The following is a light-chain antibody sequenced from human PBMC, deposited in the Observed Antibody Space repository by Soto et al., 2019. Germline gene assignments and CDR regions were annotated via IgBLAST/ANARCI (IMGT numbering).Light chain of an antibody. V-gene: IGLV1-40*01. Sequence: QSVLTQPPSLSGAPGQRVTISCNGRKSNIGASYSVNWYQQSPGTAPKLLIYANDNRPSGVPQRFSGSKSGTSASLAITGLQTEDEADYYCQSYDTSLPGLLFGVGTKLTVL. CDR1: KSNIGASYS. J-gene: IGLJ2*01. CDR2: AND. CDR3: QSYDTSLPGLL.